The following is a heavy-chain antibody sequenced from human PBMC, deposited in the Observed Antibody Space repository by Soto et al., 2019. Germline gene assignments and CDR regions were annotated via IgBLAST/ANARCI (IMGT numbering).Heavy chain of an antibody. CDR3: ANDNYCSSYYCYGMDV. V-gene: IGHV3-30*18. CDR2: ISYDGSNK. CDR1: GFTFSRYG. Sequence: QVQLVESGGGVVQPGRSLRLSCAASGFTFSRYGMHWVRQAPGKGLEWVAAISYDGSNKYYADSVKGRFTISRDNSKNTLYLQMKSLRAEDTAVYHCANDNYCSSYYCYGMDVWGQGTTVTVSS. D-gene: IGHD3-10*01. J-gene: IGHJ6*02.